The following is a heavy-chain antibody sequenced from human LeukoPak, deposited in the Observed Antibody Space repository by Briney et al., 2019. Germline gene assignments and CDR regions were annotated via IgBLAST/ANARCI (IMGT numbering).Heavy chain of an antibody. CDR1: GFSFSYSG. CDR3: AKGGRDTSKYYFDY. D-gene: IGHD1-26*01. V-gene: IGHV3-30*02. J-gene: IGHJ4*02. CDR2: VWFGESSQ. Sequence: GGSLRLSCAASGFSFSYSGMHWVRQAPGKGLEWVAAVWFGESSQSYPDSVKGRFTISRDNSKNTVWLEMNSLRVEDTAVYYCAKGGRDTSKYYFDYWGQGAQVTVSS.